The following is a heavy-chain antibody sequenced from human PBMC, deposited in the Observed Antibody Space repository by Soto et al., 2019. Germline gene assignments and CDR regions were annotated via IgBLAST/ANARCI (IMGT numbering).Heavy chain of an antibody. CDR2: IYYSGST. J-gene: IGHJ3*02. V-gene: IGHV4-31*02. CDR1: GGSVSIGVYY. D-gene: IGHD2-2*01. CDR3: ESGSGSSYAFDI. Sequence: SETLSLTWTVSGGSVSIGVYYWSWIRQHPGKGLEWIGYIYYSGSTYYNPSLKSRVTISVDTSKNQFSLKLSSVTAADTAVYYCESGSGSSYAFDIWGQGTMVTIS.